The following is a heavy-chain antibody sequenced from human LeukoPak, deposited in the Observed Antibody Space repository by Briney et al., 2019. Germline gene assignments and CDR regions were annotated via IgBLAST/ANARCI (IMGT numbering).Heavy chain of an antibody. CDR2: INPSGGST. J-gene: IGHJ3*02. CDR3: AKVKTTGNDAFDI. V-gene: IGHV1-46*01. D-gene: IGHD4-17*01. Sequence: GASVKVSCKASGYTFTSYYMHWVRQAPGQGLEWMGIINPSGGSTSYAQKFQGRVTMTRDTSTSTVYMELSSLRAEDTAVYYCAKVKTTGNDAFDIWGQGTMVTVSS. CDR1: GYTFTSYY.